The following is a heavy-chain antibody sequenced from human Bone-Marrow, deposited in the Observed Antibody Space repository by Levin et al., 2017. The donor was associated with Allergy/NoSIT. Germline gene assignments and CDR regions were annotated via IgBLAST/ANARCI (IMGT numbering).Heavy chain of an antibody. V-gene: IGHV3-23*01. CDR1: GLSFTNYA. CDR3: LHSQFRDY. Sequence: HSGGSLRLSCAVSGLSFTNYAMIWVRQAPGKGLEWVSAISSTGGTTYYADSVKGRFAISRDNSKSSLYLQMNSLRVEDTAVYHCLHSQFRDYWGQGTLVTVSS. CDR2: ISSTGGTT. D-gene: IGHD2-15*01. J-gene: IGHJ4*02.